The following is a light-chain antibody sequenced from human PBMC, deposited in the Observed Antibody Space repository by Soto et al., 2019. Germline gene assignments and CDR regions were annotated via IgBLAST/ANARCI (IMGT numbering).Light chain of an antibody. V-gene: IGKV3-20*01. CDR2: GAS. J-gene: IGKJ1*01. CDR3: QQYGSSGT. Sequence: EMVMTQSPGTLSLSPGERATLSCRASQSVSNNYLAWYQQKPGQAPRLLIYGASNRATGIPDRFSGSGSGTDFPLTISRLEPEDFAVYYCQQYGSSGTFGQGTKVDIK. CDR1: QSVSNNY.